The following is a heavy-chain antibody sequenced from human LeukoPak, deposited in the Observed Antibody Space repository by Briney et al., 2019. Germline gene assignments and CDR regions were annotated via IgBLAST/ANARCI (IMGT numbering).Heavy chain of an antibody. V-gene: IGHV3-30-3*01. CDR2: ISYDGSNK. CDR3: ARDMEERGAFDI. D-gene: IGHD3-10*01. J-gene: IGHJ3*02. Sequence: GGSLRLSCAASGFTFSSYAMHWVRQAPGKGLEWVAVISYDGSNKYYADSVKGRFTISRDNSKNTLYLQMNSLRAEDTAVYYCARDMEERGAFDIWGQGTMVTVSS. CDR1: GFTFSSYA.